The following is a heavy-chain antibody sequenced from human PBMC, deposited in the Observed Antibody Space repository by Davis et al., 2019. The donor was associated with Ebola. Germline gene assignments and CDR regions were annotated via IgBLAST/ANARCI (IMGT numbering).Heavy chain of an antibody. Sequence: GESLKISCAASGFTFSSYDMHWVRQATGKGLEWVSAIGTAGDPYYPGSVKGRFTISRENAKNSLYLQMNSLRAGDTAVYYCARTYSSGWYENWFDPWGQGTLVTVSS. V-gene: IGHV3-13*05. J-gene: IGHJ5*02. CDR3: ARTYSSGWYENWFDP. CDR2: IGTAGDP. CDR1: GFTFSSYD. D-gene: IGHD6-19*01.